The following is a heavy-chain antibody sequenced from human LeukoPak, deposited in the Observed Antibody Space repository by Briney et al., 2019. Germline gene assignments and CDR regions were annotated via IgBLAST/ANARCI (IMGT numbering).Heavy chain of an antibody. Sequence: SETLSLTCTVSGGSISSGGYYWSWIRQHPGKGLEWIGYIYYSGSTYYNPSLKSRVTISVDTSKNQFSLKLSSVTAADTAVYYCVRENYQEAYNDYWGQGTLVTVSS. CDR1: GGSISSGGYY. CDR2: IYYSGST. CDR3: VRENYQEAYNDY. V-gene: IGHV4-31*03. D-gene: IGHD1-7*01. J-gene: IGHJ4*02.